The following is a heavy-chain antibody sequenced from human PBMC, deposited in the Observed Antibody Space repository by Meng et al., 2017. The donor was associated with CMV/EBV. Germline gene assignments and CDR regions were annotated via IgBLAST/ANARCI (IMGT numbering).Heavy chain of an antibody. CDR3: AKDDSSSWWGAYYYYSMDV. V-gene: IGHV3-7*01. D-gene: IGHD6-13*01. Sequence: GESLKISCAASGFTFSSYWMSWVRQAPGKGLEWVANIKQDGSEKYYVDSVKGRFTISRDNAKNSLYLQMNSLRAEDTAVYYCAKDDSSSWWGAYYYYSMDVWGQGTTVTVSS. CDR2: IKQDGSEK. J-gene: IGHJ6*02. CDR1: GFTFSSYW.